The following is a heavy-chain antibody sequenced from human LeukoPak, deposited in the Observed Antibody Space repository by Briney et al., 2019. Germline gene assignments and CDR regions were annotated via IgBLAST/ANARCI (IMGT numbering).Heavy chain of an antibody. CDR3: ARGDSYSSTYYTTYYFDY. Sequence: PSETLSLTCTVSGGSISSNYWSWIRQPPGRGLEWIGYIYHGGGTNYNPSLKSRVTISADTSKNQFSLKLSSVTAADTAVYYCARGDSYSSTYYTTYYFDYWGQGTLVTVSS. CDR2: IYHGGGT. J-gene: IGHJ4*02. V-gene: IGHV4-59*01. CDR1: GGSISSNY. D-gene: IGHD6-13*01.